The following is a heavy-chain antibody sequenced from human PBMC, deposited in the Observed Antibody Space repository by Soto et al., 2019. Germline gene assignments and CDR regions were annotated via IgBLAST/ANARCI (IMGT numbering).Heavy chain of an antibody. J-gene: IGHJ3*02. CDR3: ARGDYFDTSGPFSDAFDI. CDR2: ISSSSSYI. D-gene: IGHD3-22*01. V-gene: IGHV3-21*01. Sequence: GGSLRLSCTASGFTFSSHAMTWVRKAPGKGLEWVSSISSSSSYIYYADSVKGRFTISRDNAKNSLYLHMISLRAEDTAVYYCARGDYFDTSGPFSDAFDIWGQGTMVTVSS. CDR1: GFTFSSHA.